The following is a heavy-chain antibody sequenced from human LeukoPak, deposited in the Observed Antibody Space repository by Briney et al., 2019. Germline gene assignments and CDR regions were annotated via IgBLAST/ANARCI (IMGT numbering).Heavy chain of an antibody. CDR2: ISNSGDTI. V-gene: IGHV3-48*03. D-gene: IGHD3-10*01. Sequence: GGSLRLSCETSGFTFSSNEMNWVRQAPGKGLEWISYISNSGDTIYYADSVRGRFTISRDNAKNSLYLQMNSLRAEDTAVYYCAREFGGSASGAGYWGQGTLVTVSS. CDR1: GFTFSSNE. CDR3: AREFGGSASGAGY. J-gene: IGHJ4*02.